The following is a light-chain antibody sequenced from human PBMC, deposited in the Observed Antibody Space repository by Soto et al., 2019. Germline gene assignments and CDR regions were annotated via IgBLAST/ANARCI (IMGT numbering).Light chain of an antibody. Sequence: EIVLTQSPGTLSLSPGERATLSCRASQSVSSSYLAWYQQKPGQAPRLLIYGASSRATGIPDRFSGSGSGTHFTLTISRLEPEDFAVYYCRQCGSCPQGTFGQGTKVEIK. V-gene: IGKV3-20*01. CDR3: RQCGSCPQGT. CDR2: GAS. J-gene: IGKJ1*01. CDR1: QSVSSSY.